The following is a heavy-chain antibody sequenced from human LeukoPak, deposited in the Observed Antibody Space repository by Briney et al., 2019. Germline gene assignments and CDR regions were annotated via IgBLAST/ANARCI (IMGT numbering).Heavy chain of an antibody. V-gene: IGHV4-59*01. CDR1: GDSISTYY. CDR2: IYYSGDT. D-gene: IGHD2-8*01. CDR3: ARVVYARGWFDP. J-gene: IGHJ5*02. Sequence: SETLSLTCTISGDSISTYYWSWIRQPPGKGLEWIGYIYYSGDTNYNPSLKSRVIISVDTSKNQFSLKLSSVTAADTAVYYCARVVYARGWFDPWGQGTLVTVSS.